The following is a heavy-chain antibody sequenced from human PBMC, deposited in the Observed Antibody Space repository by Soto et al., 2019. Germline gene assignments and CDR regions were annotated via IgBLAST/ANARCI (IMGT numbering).Heavy chain of an antibody. CDR1: GGTFSSYA. Sequence: SVKVSCKASGGTFSSYAISWVRQAPGQGLEWMGGIIPIFGTANYAQKFQGGVTITADESTSTAYMELSSLRSEDTAVYYCERDTHYYSGSGRQEYYYYYGMDVWGQ. CDR2: IIPIFGTA. J-gene: IGHJ6*02. D-gene: IGHD3-10*01. CDR3: ERDTHYYSGSGRQEYYYYYGMDV. V-gene: IGHV1-69*13.